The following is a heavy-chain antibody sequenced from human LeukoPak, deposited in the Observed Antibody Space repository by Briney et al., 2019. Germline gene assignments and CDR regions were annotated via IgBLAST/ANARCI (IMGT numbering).Heavy chain of an antibody. CDR3: AGGLRLLVRGDVFDI. D-gene: IGHD3-22*01. J-gene: IGHJ3*02. Sequence: PSETLSLTCTVSGGSINSGSYYWGWIRQPPGKGLEWIGSIYYSGSTDYNPSLKSRVTISLDTSKNQFSLKLTSLTAADTAVYYCAGGLRLLVRGDVFDIWGQGTMVTVSS. CDR2: IYYSGST. V-gene: IGHV4-39*07. CDR1: GGSINSGSYY.